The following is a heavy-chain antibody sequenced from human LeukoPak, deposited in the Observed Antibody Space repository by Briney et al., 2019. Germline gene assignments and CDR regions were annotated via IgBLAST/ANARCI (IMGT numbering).Heavy chain of an antibody. D-gene: IGHD1-1*01. J-gene: IGHJ4*02. Sequence: ASVKVSCKASGYTFTGYYIHWVRQAPGQGLECVGWINPNSGGTNYAQKFQGRVTMTRDTSISTAYMELSRLKSDDTAVYYCARGRGGTLNDYWGQGTLVTVSS. V-gene: IGHV1-2*02. CDR3: ARGRGGTLNDY. CDR2: INPNSGGT. CDR1: GYTFTGYY.